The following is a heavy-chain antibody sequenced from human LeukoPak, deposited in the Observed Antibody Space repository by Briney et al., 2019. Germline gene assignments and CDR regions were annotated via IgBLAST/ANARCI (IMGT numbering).Heavy chain of an antibody. J-gene: IGHJ4*02. CDR3: ARGSSWYSDY. Sequence: GGSLRLSCEASGFTFHTYNMFWVRQAPGKGLEWVAVIWYDGSNKYYADSVKGRFTISRDNSKNTLYLQMNSLRAEDTAVYYCARGSSWYSDYWGQGTLVTVSS. CDR1: GFTFHTYN. V-gene: IGHV3-33*08. D-gene: IGHD6-13*01. CDR2: IWYDGSNK.